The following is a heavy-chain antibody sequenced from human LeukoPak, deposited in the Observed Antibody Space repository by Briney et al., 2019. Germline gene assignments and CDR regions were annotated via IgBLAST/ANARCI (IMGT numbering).Heavy chain of an antibody. Sequence: PSETLSLTCTVSGGSISSHYWSWIRQPPGKGLEWIGYIYYSGSTNYNPSLKSRVTVSVDTSKNQFSLKLSSVTAADTAVYYCARQIAAAGKAGFDYWGQGTLVTVSS. CDR3: ARQIAAAGKAGFDY. CDR1: GGSISSHY. J-gene: IGHJ4*02. CDR2: IYYSGST. V-gene: IGHV4-59*11. D-gene: IGHD6-13*01.